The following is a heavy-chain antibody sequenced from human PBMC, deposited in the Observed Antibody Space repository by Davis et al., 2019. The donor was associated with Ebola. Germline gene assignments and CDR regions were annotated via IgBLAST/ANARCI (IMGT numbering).Heavy chain of an antibody. V-gene: IGHV1-18*01. CDR3: ARDGNDYRYYYYYGMDV. CDR1: GYTFTSYG. J-gene: IGHJ6*02. CDR2: ISAYNGNT. D-gene: IGHD4-11*01. Sequence: ASVKVSCKASGYTFTSYGISWVRQAPGQGLEWMGWISAYNGNTNYAQKLQGRVTMTTDTSTSTAYMELRSLRSDDTAVYYCARDGNDYRYYYYYGMDVWGQGTTVTVSS.